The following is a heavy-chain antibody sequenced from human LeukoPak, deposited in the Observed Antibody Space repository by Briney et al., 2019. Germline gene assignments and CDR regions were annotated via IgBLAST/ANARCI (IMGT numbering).Heavy chain of an antibody. CDR2: MNPNSGNT. Sequence: SVKVSCKASGYTFTSYDINWVRQATGQGLEWMGWMNPNSGNTGYAQKFQGPLTMTSNTSLRTAYLELSSLRSEATAVYYCARARSYDYVWGSYRKNNWFDPWGQGTLVTVSS. CDR3: ARARSYDYVWGSYRKNNWFDP. J-gene: IGHJ5*02. V-gene: IGHV1-8*01. CDR1: GYTFTSYD. D-gene: IGHD3-16*02.